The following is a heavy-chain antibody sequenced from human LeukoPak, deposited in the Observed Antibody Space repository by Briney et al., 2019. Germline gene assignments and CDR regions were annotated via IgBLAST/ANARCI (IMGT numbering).Heavy chain of an antibody. CDR2: INHSGST. Sequence: SETLSLTCAVSGGSFSGYYWTWIRQPPGKGLEWIGEINHSGSTNYNPSLKSRVTISVDTSKNQFSLKLSSVTAADTAVYYCARGPQYSGSYYKYWGQGTLVTVSS. V-gene: IGHV4-34*01. D-gene: IGHD1-26*01. CDR1: GGSFSGYY. CDR3: ARGPQYSGSYYKY. J-gene: IGHJ4*02.